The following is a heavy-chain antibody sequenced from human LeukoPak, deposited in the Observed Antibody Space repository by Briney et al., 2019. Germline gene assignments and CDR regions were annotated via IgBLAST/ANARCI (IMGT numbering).Heavy chain of an antibody. CDR3: ARDLGEGDY. CDR1: GFTFSSYS. CDR2: ISSSSSYI. J-gene: IGHJ4*02. Sequence: GGSLRLSCAASGFTFSSYSMKWVRQAPGKGREGVSSISSSSSYIYYADSVKGRFTISRDNAKNSLYLQMNSLRAEDTAVYYCARDLGEGDYWGQGTLVTVSS. V-gene: IGHV3-21*01. D-gene: IGHD2-21*01.